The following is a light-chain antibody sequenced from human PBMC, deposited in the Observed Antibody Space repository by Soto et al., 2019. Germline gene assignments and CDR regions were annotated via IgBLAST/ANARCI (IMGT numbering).Light chain of an antibody. CDR3: QHSGDFRWT. J-gene: IGKJ1*01. CDR2: GAS. Sequence: VLPPTSGTSVLSTGDRATLTCRDRQCVNNAYLVWDQVKPGQAPGRRIYGASSRATGIPDGFSGRRFGTDFTLTISRLEPEDFAVYYCQHSGDFRWTFGQGTKVAI. V-gene: IGKV3-20*01. CDR1: QCVNNAY.